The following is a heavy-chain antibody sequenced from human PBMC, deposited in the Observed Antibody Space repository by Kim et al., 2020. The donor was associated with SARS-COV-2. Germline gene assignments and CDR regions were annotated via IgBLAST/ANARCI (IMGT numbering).Heavy chain of an antibody. CDR2: ISSSGSTI. D-gene: IGHD6-13*01. V-gene: IGHV3-11*04. CDR3: ARDTRHPYIAAAGYWYFDL. J-gene: IGHJ2*01. CDR1: GFTFSDYY. Sequence: GGSLRLSCAASGFTFSDYYMSWIRQAPGKGLEWVSYISSSGSTIYYADSVKGRFTISRDNAKNSLYLQMNSLRAEDTAVYYCARDTRHPYIAAAGYWYFDLWGRGTLVTVSS.